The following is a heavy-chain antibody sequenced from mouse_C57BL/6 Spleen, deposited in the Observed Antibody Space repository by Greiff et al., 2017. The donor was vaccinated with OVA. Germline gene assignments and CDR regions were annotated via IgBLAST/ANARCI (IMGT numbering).Heavy chain of an antibody. D-gene: IGHD1-1*01. CDR3: ARGTTVVAPGDV. CDR2: ISSGSSTI. J-gene: IGHJ1*03. V-gene: IGHV5-17*01. CDR1: GFTFSDYG. Sequence: EVKVVESGGGLVKPGGSLKLSCAASGFTFSDYGMHWVRQAPEKGLEWVAYISSGSSTIYYADTVKGRFTISRDNAKNTLFLQMTSLRSEDTAMYYCARGTTVVAPGDVWGTGTTVTVSS.